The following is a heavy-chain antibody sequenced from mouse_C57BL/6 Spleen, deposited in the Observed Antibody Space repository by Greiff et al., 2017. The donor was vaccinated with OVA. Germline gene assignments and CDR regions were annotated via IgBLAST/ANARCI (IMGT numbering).Heavy chain of an antibody. Sequence: EVKLQESGPGLVKPSQSLSLTCSVTGYSITSGYYWNWIRQFPGNKLEWMGYISYDGSNNYNPSLKNRISITRDTSKNQFFLKLNSVTTEDTATYYCARERYFDVWGTGTTVTVSS. CDR1: GYSITSGYY. J-gene: IGHJ1*03. CDR2: ISYDGSN. CDR3: ARERYFDV. V-gene: IGHV3-6*01.